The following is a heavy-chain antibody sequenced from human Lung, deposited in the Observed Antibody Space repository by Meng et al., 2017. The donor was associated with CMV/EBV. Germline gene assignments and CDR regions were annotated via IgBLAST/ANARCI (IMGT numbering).Heavy chain of an antibody. V-gene: IGHV1-69*13. J-gene: IGHJ6*02. Sequence: SXXVSXKVYGGTFSSNPISWVRQAPGQGLEWMGGIIPVFGTPNYGQKFQGRVTITSDESTSTAYMELSSLRSNDTAIYYCARERQGFGYYYGMEVWVQGTXVTVSS. CDR3: ARERQGFGYYYGMEV. CDR2: IIPVFGTP. D-gene: IGHD3-3*01. CDR1: GGTFSSNP.